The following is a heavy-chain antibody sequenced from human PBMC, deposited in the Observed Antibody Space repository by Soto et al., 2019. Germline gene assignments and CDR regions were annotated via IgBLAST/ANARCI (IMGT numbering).Heavy chain of an antibody. D-gene: IGHD5-18*01. Sequence: RASVKVSCKASGVTFSSYAISWVRQAPGQGLEWMGGIIPIFGTANYAQKFQGRVTITADKSTSTAYMELSSLRSEDTAVYYCARGYSYGYSLLWWFDPWGQGTLVTVSS. J-gene: IGHJ5*02. CDR3: ARGYSYGYSLLWWFDP. CDR1: GVTFSSYA. CDR2: IIPIFGTA. V-gene: IGHV1-69*06.